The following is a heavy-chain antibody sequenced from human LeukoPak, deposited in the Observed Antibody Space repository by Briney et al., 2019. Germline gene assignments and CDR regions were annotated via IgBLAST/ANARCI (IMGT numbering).Heavy chain of an antibody. V-gene: IGHV4-39*01. CDR2: IYYSGST. J-gene: IGHJ4*02. Sequence: SETLSLTCTVSGVSISSSSYYWGWLRQPPGKGLEWIGSIYYSGSTYYNPSLKSRVTISVDTSKNQFSLKLSSVTAADTAVYYCARQGADSSGYYYLSYFDYWGQGTLVTVSS. D-gene: IGHD3-22*01. CDR3: ARQGADSSGYYYLSYFDY. CDR1: GVSISSSSYY.